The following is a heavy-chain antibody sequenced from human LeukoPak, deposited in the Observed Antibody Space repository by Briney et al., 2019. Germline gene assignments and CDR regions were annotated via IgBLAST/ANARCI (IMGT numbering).Heavy chain of an antibody. CDR3: ASPSSSYHHYNSSDGDY. V-gene: IGHV3-74*01. CDR2: INSDGSST. D-gene: IGHD2-15*01. J-gene: IGHJ4*02. CDR1: GFTFSSYW. Sequence: GGSLRLYCAASGFTFSSYWVHWVRQAPGKGLVWVSRINSDGSSTSYADSVKGRFTISRDNAKNTLYLQMNSLRAEDTAVYYCASPSSSYHHYNSSDGDYWGQGTLVTVSS.